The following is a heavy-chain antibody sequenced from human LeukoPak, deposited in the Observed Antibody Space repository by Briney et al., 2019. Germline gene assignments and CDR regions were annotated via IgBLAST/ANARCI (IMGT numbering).Heavy chain of an antibody. D-gene: IGHD3-22*01. CDR3: AHSLYDSSGYYYFDY. J-gene: IGHJ4*02. CDR2: NYWNDDK. Sequence: ESGPTLVNPTQTLTLTCTFSGLSLSTSGVAVGWIRQPPGKALEWLALNYWNDDKRYSPSLKSRLTITKDTSKYRVVLTMTNMDPVDTATYYCAHSLYDSSGYYYFDYWGQGTLVTVSS. CDR1: GLSLSTSGVA. V-gene: IGHV2-5*01.